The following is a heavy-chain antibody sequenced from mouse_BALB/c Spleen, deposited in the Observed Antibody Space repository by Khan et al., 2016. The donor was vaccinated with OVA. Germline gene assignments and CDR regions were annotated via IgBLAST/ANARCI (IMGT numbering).Heavy chain of an antibody. Sequence: VQLQQSGAELARPGASVKLSCKASGYTFTDYNINWVKRRTGQGIEWIGEIYPGSNNTYYHEKFKGKATLTADQSSSTADMQLTSLTSEDSAVYFGAREWGAWFPYWGQGTLVTVSA. J-gene: IGHJ3*01. V-gene: IGHV1-77*01. CDR3: AREWGAWFPY. CDR2: IYPGSNNT. CDR1: GYTFTDYN.